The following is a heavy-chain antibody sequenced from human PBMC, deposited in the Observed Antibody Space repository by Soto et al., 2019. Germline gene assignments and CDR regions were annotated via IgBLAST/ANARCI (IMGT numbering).Heavy chain of an antibody. V-gene: IGHV1-2*02. J-gene: IGHJ6*02. CDR2: INPNSGGT. Sequence: GASVKVSGKASGCTFSGYYIHWLRQAPGQGLEWMGWINPNSGGTNYAQKFQGRVTVTRDTPTSTAYMELSRLTSDDTAVYYCARSLTEGYCTITGCYTRPLYGMDVWGQGTTVTVSS. CDR1: GCTFSGYY. CDR3: ARSLTEGYCTITGCYTRPLYGMDV. D-gene: IGHD2-2*02.